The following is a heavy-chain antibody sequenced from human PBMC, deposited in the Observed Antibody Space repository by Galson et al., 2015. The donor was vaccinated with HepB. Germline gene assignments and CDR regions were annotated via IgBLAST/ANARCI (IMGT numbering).Heavy chain of an antibody. CDR2: ISYNGDTQ. CDR3: AREDRNAYDFFDY. J-gene: IGHJ4*02. Sequence: SLRLSCAVSGFSFRSYTMHWVRQAPGKGLEWMSSISYNGDTQNYVDSVKDRFTTSRDNSKSTLYLQMNGLRPEDTAVYYCAREDRNAYDFFDYWGQGTLVSVSP. V-gene: IGHV3-30*04. D-gene: IGHD2-15*01. CDR1: GFSFRSYT.